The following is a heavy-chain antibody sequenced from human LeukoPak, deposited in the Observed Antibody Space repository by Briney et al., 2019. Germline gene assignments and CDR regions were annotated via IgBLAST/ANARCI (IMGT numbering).Heavy chain of an antibody. J-gene: IGHJ6*03. V-gene: IGHV4-34*01. D-gene: IGHD6-6*01. CDR1: GGSFSKYY. Sequence: SETLSLTCAVYGGSFSKYYWSWIRQPPGKGLEWIGEINHSGTTNYNPSLKSRVTISVDTSKNQFSLKLSSVTAADTAVYYCARGYSSSSHYYYYYYMDVWGKGTTVTVSS. CDR2: INHSGTT. CDR3: ARGYSSSSHYYYYYYMDV.